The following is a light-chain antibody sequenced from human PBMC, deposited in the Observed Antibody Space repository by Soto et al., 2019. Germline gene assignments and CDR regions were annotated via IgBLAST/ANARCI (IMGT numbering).Light chain of an antibody. CDR2: DAS. CDR1: QTVRNNY. V-gene: IGKV3D-20*02. CDR3: QQYNDWPPWT. Sequence: EIVLTQSPCTLSLSPGERATLSCRASQTVRNNYLARYQQKPGQAPRLLXYDASSRATGIPDRFSGGGSGTDFTLTISRLEPEDSAVYYCQQYNDWPPWTFGQGTKVDIK. J-gene: IGKJ1*01.